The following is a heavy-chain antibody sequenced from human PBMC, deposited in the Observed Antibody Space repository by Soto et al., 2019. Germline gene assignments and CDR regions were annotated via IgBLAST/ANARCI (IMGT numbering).Heavy chain of an antibody. CDR2: INAGNGDT. CDR3: VRGSTIGWPFDL. CDR1: GYTFTNYA. Sequence: QVLLVQSGAEVKKPGASVKVSCKASGYTFTNYALHLVRQAPGQRLEWMGWINAGNGDTKYSQIFQGRVTITRDTSASTAYMELSSLRAEDTALYYCVRGSTIGWPFDLWGKGTLVTVAS. J-gene: IGHJ4*02. D-gene: IGHD2-2*01. V-gene: IGHV1-3*01.